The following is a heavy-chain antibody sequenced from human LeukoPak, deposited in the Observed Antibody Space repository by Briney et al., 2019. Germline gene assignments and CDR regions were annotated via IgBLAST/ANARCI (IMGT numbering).Heavy chain of an antibody. D-gene: IGHD1-14*01. V-gene: IGHV3-7*01. Sequence: GRSLRLSCAASGFTFSSYGMHWVRQAPGKGLEWVANIKQDGSEKYYVDSVKGRFTISRDNAKNSLYLQMNSLRAEDTAVYYCARGNRDFDYWGQGTLVTVSS. CDR1: GFTFSSYG. CDR2: IKQDGSEK. J-gene: IGHJ4*02. CDR3: ARGNRDFDY.